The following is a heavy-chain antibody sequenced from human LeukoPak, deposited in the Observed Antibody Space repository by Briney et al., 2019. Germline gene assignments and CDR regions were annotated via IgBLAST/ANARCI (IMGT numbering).Heavy chain of an antibody. CDR1: GFTFSSYS. J-gene: IGHJ1*01. CDR3: ARDRYYYDSSGYYPLEGFQH. D-gene: IGHD3-22*01. Sequence: AGRSLRLSCAASGFTFSSYSMNWVRQAPGKGLEWVSSISSSSSYIYYADSVKGRFTISRDNAKNSLYLQMNSLRAEDTAVYYCARDRYYYDSSGYYPLEGFQHWGQGTLVTVSS. V-gene: IGHV3-21*01. CDR2: ISSSSSYI.